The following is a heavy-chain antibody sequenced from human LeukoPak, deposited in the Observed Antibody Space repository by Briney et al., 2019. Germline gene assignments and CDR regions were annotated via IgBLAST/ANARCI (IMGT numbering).Heavy chain of an antibody. Sequence: SQTLSLTCAISGDSVSSNSAAWNWIRRSPSRGLEWLGRTYYRSKWYNDYAVSVKSRITINPDTSKNQFSLQLNSVTPEDTAVYYCARDGYSSSWYPVDPNWFDPWGQGTLVTVSS. CDR2: TYYRSKWYN. CDR1: GDSVSSNSAA. J-gene: IGHJ5*02. D-gene: IGHD6-13*01. V-gene: IGHV6-1*01. CDR3: ARDGYSSSWYPVDPNWFDP.